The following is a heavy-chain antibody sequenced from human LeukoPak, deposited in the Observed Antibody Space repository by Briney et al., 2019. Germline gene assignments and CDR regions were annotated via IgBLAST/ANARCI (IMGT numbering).Heavy chain of an antibody. J-gene: IGHJ4*02. D-gene: IGHD1-26*01. V-gene: IGHV3-9*01. CDR3: AKEDRGSYYLDY. Sequence: GGSLRHSCAASGFTFDDYAMHWVRQAPGKGLEWVSGISWNSGSIGYADSVKGRFTISRDNAKNSLYLQMNSLRAEDTALYYCAKEDRGSYYLDYWGQGTLVTVSS. CDR2: ISWNSGSI. CDR1: GFTFDDYA.